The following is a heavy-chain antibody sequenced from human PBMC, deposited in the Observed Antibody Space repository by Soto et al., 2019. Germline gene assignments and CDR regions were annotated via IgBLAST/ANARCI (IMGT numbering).Heavy chain of an antibody. CDR2: IYYSGST. D-gene: IGHD3-10*01. CDR3: ARGATMVRSPFDY. V-gene: IGHV4-30-4*01. J-gene: IGHJ4*02. CDR1: GGSISSGDYY. Sequence: QVQLQESGPGLVKPSQTLSLTCTVSGGSISSGDYYWSWIRQPPGKGLEWIGYIYYSGSTNYNPSLKSRVTRSVDTSKNQFSLKLSSVTAADTAVYYCARGATMVRSPFDYWGQGTLVTVSS.